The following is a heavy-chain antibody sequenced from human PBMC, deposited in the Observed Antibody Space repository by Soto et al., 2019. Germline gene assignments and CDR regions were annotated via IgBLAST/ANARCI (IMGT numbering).Heavy chain of an antibody. CDR3: ASPVPNYYDSSGYYPFRY. CDR2: IIPIFGTA. J-gene: IGHJ4*02. Sequence: ASVKVSCKASGCTFSSYAISWVRQAPGQGLEWMGGIIPIFGTANYAQKFQGRVTITADESTSTAYMELSSLRSEDTAVYYCASPVPNYYDSSGYYPFRYWGQGXLVTVSS. V-gene: IGHV1-69*13. CDR1: GCTFSSYA. D-gene: IGHD3-22*01.